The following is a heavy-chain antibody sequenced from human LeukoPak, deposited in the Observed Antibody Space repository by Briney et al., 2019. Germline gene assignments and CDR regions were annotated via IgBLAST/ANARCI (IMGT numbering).Heavy chain of an antibody. CDR3: ARGVRLGQLVLYYFDY. CDR2: INHSGST. J-gene: IGHJ4*02. V-gene: IGHV4-34*01. Sequence: SETLSLTCAVYGGSFSGYYWSWIRQPPGKGLEWIGEINHSGSTNYNPSLKSRVTISVGTSKNQFSLKLSSVTAADTAVYYCARGVRLGQLVLYYFDYWGQGTLVTVSS. CDR1: GGSFSGYY. D-gene: IGHD6-6*01.